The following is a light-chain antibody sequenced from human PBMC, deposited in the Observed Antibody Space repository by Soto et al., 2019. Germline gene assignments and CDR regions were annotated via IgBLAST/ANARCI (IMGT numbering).Light chain of an antibody. CDR3: QHYSTSRGA. CDR2: GAS. V-gene: IGKV3-20*01. Sequence: EIVMTQSPATLSVSPGERAALSFRASQSVSSNLAWYQQKPGQAPRLLMFGASSRATGIPDRFSGSGSGTDFTLTISRLEPEHFAVYYCQHYSTSRGAFGQGTKVDI. J-gene: IGKJ1*01. CDR1: QSVSSN.